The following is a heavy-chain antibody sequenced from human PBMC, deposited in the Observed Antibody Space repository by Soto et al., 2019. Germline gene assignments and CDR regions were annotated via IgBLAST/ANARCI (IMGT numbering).Heavy chain of an antibody. Sequence: GGSLRLSCAASGFTFSSYAMHWVRQAPGKGLEWVAVISYDGSNKYYADSVKGRFTISRDNSKNTLYLQMNSLRAEDTAVYYCARDLILPGSGNGNWFDPWGQGTLVTVSS. CDR2: ISYDGSNK. CDR3: ARDLILPGSGNGNWFDP. D-gene: IGHD3-3*01. CDR1: GFTFSSYA. V-gene: IGHV3-30-3*01. J-gene: IGHJ5*02.